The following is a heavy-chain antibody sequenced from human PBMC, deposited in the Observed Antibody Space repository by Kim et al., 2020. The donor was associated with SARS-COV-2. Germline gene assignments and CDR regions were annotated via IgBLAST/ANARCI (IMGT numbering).Heavy chain of an antibody. CDR2: IKSKTDGGTT. D-gene: IGHD5-12*01. Sequence: GGSLRLSCAASGFTFSNAWMSWVRQAPGKGLEWVGRIKSKTDGGTTDYAAPVKGRFTISRDDSKNTLYLQMNSLKTEDTAVYYCTTEYGGMATITYWGQGTLVTVSS. V-gene: IGHV3-15*01. CDR1: GFTFSNAW. J-gene: IGHJ4*02. CDR3: TTEYGGMATITY.